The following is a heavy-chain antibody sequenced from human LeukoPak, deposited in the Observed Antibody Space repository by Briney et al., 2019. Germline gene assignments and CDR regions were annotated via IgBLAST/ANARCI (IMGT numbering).Heavy chain of an antibody. Sequence: GGSLRLSCAASGFNFSSYWMSWVRQAPGKGLEWMANIKQDGNKKYYVDSVKGRFTISRDNAKNSLYLQMKSLRAEDTAVYYCTRDLVGGDYWGQGTLVTVSS. V-gene: IGHV3-7*01. J-gene: IGHJ4*02. CDR2: IKQDGNKK. D-gene: IGHD3-16*01. CDR1: GFNFSSYW. CDR3: TRDLVGGDY.